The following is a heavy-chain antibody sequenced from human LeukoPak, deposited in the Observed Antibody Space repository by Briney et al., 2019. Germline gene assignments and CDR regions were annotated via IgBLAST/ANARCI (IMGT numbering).Heavy chain of an antibody. CDR2: ISNDGSDK. CDR3: ARGTYYYDTSGYCSGGLGY. Sequence: PGGSLRLSCAASGFTFSTYAMHWVRQAPGKGLECVAVISNDGSDKYYPDSVKGRFTISRDNSKNTLYLQMNSLRTEDTAVYYCARGTYYYDTSGYCSGGLGYWGQGTLVTVSS. J-gene: IGHJ4*02. V-gene: IGHV3-30*04. CDR1: GFTFSTYA. D-gene: IGHD3-22*01.